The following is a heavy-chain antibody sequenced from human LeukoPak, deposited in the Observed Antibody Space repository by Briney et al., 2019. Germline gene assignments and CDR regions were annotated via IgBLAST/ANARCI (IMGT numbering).Heavy chain of an antibody. Sequence: ASVKVSCKASGGTFSSYAISWVRQAPGQGLEWMGGIIPIFGTANYAQKFQGRVTITADESTSTAYMELSCLRSEDTAVYYCARGTIFGVVIMNNWFDPWGQGTLVTVSS. CDR2: IIPIFGTA. CDR3: ARGTIFGVVIMNNWFDP. V-gene: IGHV1-69*13. CDR1: GGTFSSYA. J-gene: IGHJ5*02. D-gene: IGHD3-3*01.